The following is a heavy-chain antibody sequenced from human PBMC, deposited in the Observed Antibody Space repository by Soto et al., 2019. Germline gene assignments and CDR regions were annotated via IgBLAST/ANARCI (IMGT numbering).Heavy chain of an antibody. D-gene: IGHD3-10*01. CDR3: ALRTGLWFGEF. Sequence: PSETLSLTCAVYGGSFSGYYWSWIRQPPGKGLEWIGEINHSGSTNYNPSLKSRVTISVDTSKNQFSLKLSSVTAADTAVYYCALRTGLWFGEFWGQGTLVTSPQ. J-gene: IGHJ4*02. CDR2: INHSGST. V-gene: IGHV4-34*01. CDR1: GGSFSGYY.